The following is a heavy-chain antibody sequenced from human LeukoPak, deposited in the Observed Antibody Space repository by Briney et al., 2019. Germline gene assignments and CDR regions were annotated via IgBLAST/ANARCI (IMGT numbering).Heavy chain of an antibody. CDR3: ATTNDGGGYQWGDFFDF. D-gene: IGHD3-22*01. CDR1: GGTSNNHA. Sequence: SVKVSCKASGGTSNNHAISWVRQAPGQGLEWMGRIIPNLGTTNRAQNFQDRVTLTADKSTNTAYMELTSLTSDDTAVYYCATTNDGGGYQWGDFFDFWGQGTLVTVSS. J-gene: IGHJ4*02. CDR2: IIPNLGTT. V-gene: IGHV1-69*04.